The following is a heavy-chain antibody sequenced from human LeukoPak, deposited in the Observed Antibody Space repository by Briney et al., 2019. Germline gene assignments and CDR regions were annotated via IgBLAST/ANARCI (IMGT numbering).Heavy chain of an antibody. Sequence: PSETLSLTCTVSGGSISTSSYYWSWIRQPPGKGLEWIGYIYYSGSTNYNPSLKSRVTISVDTSKNQFSLKLSSVTAADTAVYYCARALELVGATKYNWFDPWGQGTLVTVSS. J-gene: IGHJ5*02. CDR3: ARALELVGATKYNWFDP. V-gene: IGHV4-61*01. CDR1: GGSISTSSYY. CDR2: IYYSGST. D-gene: IGHD1-26*01.